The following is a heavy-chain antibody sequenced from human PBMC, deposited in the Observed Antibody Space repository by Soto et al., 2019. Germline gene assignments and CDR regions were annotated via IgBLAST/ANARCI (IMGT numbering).Heavy chain of an antibody. CDR1: GGSVSNYT. CDR2: IIPILGRA. J-gene: IGHJ4*02. Sequence: QVQLVQSGAEVKKPGSSVKVSCKASGGSVSNYTLSWVRQAPGQGLQWMGRIIPILGRANYAENSQGRLTIIADKSTSTAYMELSSLRSEDTAVYFCAVDSAYSNYAFDFWGQGTLVIVSS. D-gene: IGHD4-4*01. V-gene: IGHV1-69*08. CDR3: AVDSAYSNYAFDF.